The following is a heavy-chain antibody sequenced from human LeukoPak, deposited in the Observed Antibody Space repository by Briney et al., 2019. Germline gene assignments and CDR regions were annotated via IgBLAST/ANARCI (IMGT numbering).Heavy chain of an antibody. CDR1: GFTFSSYW. D-gene: IGHD3-3*01. V-gene: IGHV3-7*04. CDR3: ARASVLRFLEFDY. CDR2: IKQDGSEK. Sequence: GGSLRLSCAASGFTFSSYWMSWVRQAPGKGLEWVANIKQDGSEKYYVDSVKGRFTFSRDNAKNSLYLQMNSLRAEDTAVYYCARASVLRFLEFDYWGQGTLVTVSS. J-gene: IGHJ4*02.